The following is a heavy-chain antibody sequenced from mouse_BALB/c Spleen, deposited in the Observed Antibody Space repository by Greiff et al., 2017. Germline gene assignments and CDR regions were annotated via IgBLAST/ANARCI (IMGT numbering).Heavy chain of an antibody. J-gene: IGHJ3*01. CDR2: IYPGDGDT. D-gene: IGHD2-1*01. CDR1: GYTFTSYW. Sequence: QVQLKQSGAELARPGASVKLSCKASGYTFTSYWMQWVKQRPGQGLEWIGAIYPGDGDTRYTQKFKGKATLTADKTSSTAYMQLSSLASEDSAVYYCARGDYGNFPFAYWGQGTLVTVSA. CDR3: ARGDYGNFPFAY. V-gene: IGHV1-87*01.